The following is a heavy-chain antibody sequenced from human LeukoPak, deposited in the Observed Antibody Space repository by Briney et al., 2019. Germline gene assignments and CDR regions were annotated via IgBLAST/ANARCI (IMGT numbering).Heavy chain of an antibody. J-gene: IGHJ5*02. CDR2: ISGSGRST. V-gene: IGHV3-23*01. Sequence: GGSLRLSCAASGFTVSNNYISWVRQAPGKGLEWVSAISGSGRSTYYTDSVKGRSTISRDNSKNTLYLQMTSLRAEDTAIYYCAKACHYVPAVVANWFDPWGQGTLVTVSS. CDR1: GFTVSNNY. CDR3: AKACHYVPAVVANWFDP. D-gene: IGHD2-2*01.